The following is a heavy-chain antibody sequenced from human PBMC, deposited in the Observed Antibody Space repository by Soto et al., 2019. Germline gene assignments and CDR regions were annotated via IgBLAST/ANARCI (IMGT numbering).Heavy chain of an antibody. D-gene: IGHD4-17*01. V-gene: IGHV4-61*01. CDR2: IYYSGST. J-gene: IGHJ5*02. Sequence: QVQLQESGPGLVKPSETLSLTCTVSGGSVSSGSYYWSWIRQPPGKGLEWIGYIYYSGSTNYNPSLKSRVTISVDTSKNQFSLKLSSVTAADTAVYYCARELRGWFDPWGQGTLVTVSS. CDR1: GGSVSSGSYY. CDR3: ARELRGWFDP.